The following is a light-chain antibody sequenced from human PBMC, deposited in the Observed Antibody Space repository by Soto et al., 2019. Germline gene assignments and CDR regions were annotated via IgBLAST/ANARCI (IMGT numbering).Light chain of an antibody. J-gene: IGKJ1*01. CDR2: DAS. CDR1: QSISGW. Sequence: DIQMTQSPSTLSASVGDRVTIPCRASQSISGWLAWYQQKPGKAPKLLIYDASSLESGVPSRFSGSGSGTEFTLTISSLQPDDFATYYCQQYNRYRTFGQGTKVDIK. V-gene: IGKV1-5*01. CDR3: QQYNRYRT.